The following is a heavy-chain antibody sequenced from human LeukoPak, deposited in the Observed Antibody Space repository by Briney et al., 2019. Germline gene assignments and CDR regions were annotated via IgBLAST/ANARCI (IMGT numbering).Heavy chain of an antibody. V-gene: IGHV3-30-3*01. CDR2: ISYDGSNK. Sequence: GRSLRLSCAASGVTFSSYAMHWVRQAPGKGLEWVAVISYDGSNKYYADSVKGRFTISRDNSKNTLYLQMNSLRAEDTAVYYCARDGGIAAAGTLDYFDYWGQGTLVTVSS. D-gene: IGHD6-13*01. J-gene: IGHJ4*02. CDR3: ARDGGIAAAGTLDYFDY. CDR1: GVTFSSYA.